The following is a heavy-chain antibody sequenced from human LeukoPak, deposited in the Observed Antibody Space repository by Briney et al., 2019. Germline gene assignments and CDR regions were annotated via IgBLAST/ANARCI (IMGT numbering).Heavy chain of an antibody. D-gene: IGHD5-18*01. CDR3: AKDRYTYGTEYFDY. Sequence: PGRSLRLSCAASGFAFSSYGMHWVRQAPGEGLEWVALISYDGSNKYYADSVKGRFTISRDNSKNTLYLQMNSLRAEDTAVYYCAKDRYTYGTEYFDYWGQGTLVTVSS. J-gene: IGHJ4*02. CDR2: ISYDGSNK. V-gene: IGHV3-30*18. CDR1: GFAFSSYG.